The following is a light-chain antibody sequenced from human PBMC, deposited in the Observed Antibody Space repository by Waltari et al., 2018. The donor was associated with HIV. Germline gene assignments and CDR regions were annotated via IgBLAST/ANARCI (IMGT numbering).Light chain of an antibody. J-gene: IGLJ3*02. V-gene: IGLV1-47*01. CDR3: AAWDDSLSGWV. CDR2: RNN. CDR1: SSNIGSNY. Sequence: QSVLTQPPSASGTPGQRVTISCSGSSSNIGSNYVYWYQQLPGTAPKLLIYRNNQLPSGVPYRFSGSKSGTSASLAISGLRSENEAEYYCAAWDDSLSGWVFGGGTKLTVL.